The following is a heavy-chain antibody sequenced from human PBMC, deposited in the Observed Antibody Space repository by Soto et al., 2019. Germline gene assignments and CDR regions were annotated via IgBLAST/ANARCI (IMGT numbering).Heavy chain of an antibody. CDR1: GYTFTSYA. CDR3: ARAALLWFGEPGDY. D-gene: IGHD3-10*01. J-gene: IGHJ4*02. V-gene: IGHV1-18*01. Sequence: SSVKVSCKTSGYTFTSYAISWVRQAPGQGLEWMGWISAYNGNTNYAQNLQGRVTMTTDTSTNTAYMELRSLRSDDTAVYYCARAALLWFGEPGDYWGQGTQVTVS. CDR2: ISAYNGNT.